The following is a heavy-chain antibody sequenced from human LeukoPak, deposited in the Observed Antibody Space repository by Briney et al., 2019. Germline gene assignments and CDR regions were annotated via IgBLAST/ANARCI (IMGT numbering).Heavy chain of an antibody. CDR2: ISGSGGST. D-gene: IGHD2-15*01. CDR3: AKGHRYCSGGSCYYDY. CDR1: GFTFSSYA. Sequence: GGSLRLSCAASGFTFSSYAMSWVRQAPGKGLEWVPAISGSGGSTYYADSVKGRFTISRDNSKNTLYLQMNSLRAEDTAVYYCAKGHRYCSGGSCYYDYWGQGTLVTVSS. J-gene: IGHJ4*02. V-gene: IGHV3-23*01.